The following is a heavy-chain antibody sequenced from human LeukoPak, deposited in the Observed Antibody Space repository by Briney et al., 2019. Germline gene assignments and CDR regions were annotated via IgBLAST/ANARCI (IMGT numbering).Heavy chain of an antibody. CDR2: IIPIFGTA. CDR3: ARGTYSSSSFYYYYGMDV. V-gene: IGHV1-69*01. CDR1: GGTFTIYA. D-gene: IGHD6-6*01. J-gene: IGHJ6*02. Sequence: VTVSFTASGGTFTIYAISWVRQAPAQGREWVGGIIPIFGTANYAQKFQGRVTITADESTSKAYLELSSLRSEDTAVYYCARGTYSSSSFYYYYGMDVWGQGTTVTVSS.